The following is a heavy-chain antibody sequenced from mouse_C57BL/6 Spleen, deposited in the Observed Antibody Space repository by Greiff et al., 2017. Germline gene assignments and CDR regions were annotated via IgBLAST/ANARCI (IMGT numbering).Heavy chain of an antibody. V-gene: IGHV1-82*01. Sequence: VQLQQSGPELVKPGASVQISCKASGYAFSSSWMNWVKQRPGKGLEWIGRIYPGDGDTNYNGKFKGKATLTADKSSSTADMQLSSLTSEDSAVYFCARYGSRGDWYFDVWGTGTTVTVSA. D-gene: IGHD1-1*01. CDR3: ARYGSRGDWYFDV. J-gene: IGHJ1*03. CDR2: IYPGDGDT. CDR1: GYAFSSSW.